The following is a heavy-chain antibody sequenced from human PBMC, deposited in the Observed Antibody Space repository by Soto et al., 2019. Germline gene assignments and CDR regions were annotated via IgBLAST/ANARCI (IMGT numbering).Heavy chain of an antibody. CDR1: GGTFSSYA. Sequence: QVQLVQSGAEVKKPGSSVKVSCKASGGTFSSYAISWVRQAPGQGLEWMGGIIPIFGTANYAQKFQGRVTSTADESTSTAYMELSSLRSEDTAVYYCARASPGGYYTLSYYYYGMDVWGQGTTVTVSS. V-gene: IGHV1-69*01. CDR3: ARASPGGYYTLSYYYYGMDV. CDR2: IIPIFGTA. J-gene: IGHJ6*02. D-gene: IGHD3-3*01.